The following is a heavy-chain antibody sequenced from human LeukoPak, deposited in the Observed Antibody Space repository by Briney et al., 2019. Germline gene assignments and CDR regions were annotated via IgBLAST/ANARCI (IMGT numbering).Heavy chain of an antibody. J-gene: IGHJ5*02. CDR2: INTSGST. Sequence: SETLSLTCTVSGGSISSYYWSWIRQPAGKGLEWIGRINTSGSTKYNPSLKSRVTMSVDTSKNQFSLKLSSVTAADTAVYYCARGVHPLYYYDSSGYLEPWGQGTLVTVSS. CDR1: GGSISSYY. CDR3: ARGVHPLYYYDSSGYLEP. V-gene: IGHV4-4*07. D-gene: IGHD3-22*01.